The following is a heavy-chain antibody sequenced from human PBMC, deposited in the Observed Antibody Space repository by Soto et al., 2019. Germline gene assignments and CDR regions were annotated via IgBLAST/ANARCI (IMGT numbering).Heavy chain of an antibody. Sequence: EVRLVESGGGLVQPGGSLRLSCAASGFTFSSYSMNWVRQAPGKGLEWVSYISSSTIYYADSVKGRFTISRDNAKNSLYLQMNSLRDEDTAVYYCAREGISGSYYNWFDPWGQGTLVTVSS. J-gene: IGHJ5*02. CDR3: AREGISGSYYNWFDP. CDR1: GFTFSSYS. D-gene: IGHD1-26*01. V-gene: IGHV3-48*02. CDR2: ISSSTI.